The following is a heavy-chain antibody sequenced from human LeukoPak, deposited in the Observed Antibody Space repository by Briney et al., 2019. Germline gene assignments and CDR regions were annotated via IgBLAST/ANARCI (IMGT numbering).Heavy chain of an antibody. CDR2: IYYSGST. D-gene: IGHD3-16*02. J-gene: IGHJ4*02. V-gene: IGHV4-61*01. CDR3: ARGSLYYTYYDYVWGSYRAIFDY. Sequence: SETLSLTCTVSSGSVSSGSYYWSWIRQPPGKGLEWIGYIYYSGSTNYNPSLKSRVTISVDTSKDQFSLKLSSVTAADTAVYYCARGSLYYTYYDYVWGSYRAIFDYWGQGTLVTVSS. CDR1: SGSVSSGSYY.